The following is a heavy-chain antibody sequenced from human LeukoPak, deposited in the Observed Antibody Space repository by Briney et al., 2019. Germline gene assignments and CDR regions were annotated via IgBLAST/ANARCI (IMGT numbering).Heavy chain of an antibody. CDR3: AREDCSGGSCYPIDP. Sequence: GGSLRLSCAASGFTFSSYSMNWVRQAPGKGLEWVSSISSSYIYYADSVKGRFTISRDSAKNSLYLQMNSLRAEDTAVYYCAREDCSGGSCYPIDPWGQGTLVTVSS. J-gene: IGHJ5*02. D-gene: IGHD2-15*01. V-gene: IGHV3-21*01. CDR1: GFTFSSYS. CDR2: ISSSYI.